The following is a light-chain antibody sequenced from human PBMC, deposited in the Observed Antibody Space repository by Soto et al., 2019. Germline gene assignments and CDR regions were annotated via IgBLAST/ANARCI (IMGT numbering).Light chain of an antibody. CDR2: EGS. V-gene: IGLV2-23*01. Sequence: QSALTQPASVSGSPGQAITISCTGTSSDVGSYKFVSRYQQHPVKAPKLMIYEGSKRPSGVSNRFSGSKSGNTASLTMSGLQAEDESDYYCYSYAGSSTVVFGGGTQLTVL. J-gene: IGLJ2*01. CDR3: YSYAGSSTVV. CDR1: SSDVGSYKF.